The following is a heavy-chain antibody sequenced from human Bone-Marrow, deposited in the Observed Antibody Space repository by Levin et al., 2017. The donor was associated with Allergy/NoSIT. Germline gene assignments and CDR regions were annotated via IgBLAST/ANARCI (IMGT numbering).Heavy chain of an antibody. J-gene: IGHJ6*02. D-gene: IGHD5-18*01. CDR2: IYSAGDT. V-gene: IGHV3-53*01. Sequence: PGGSLRLSCAASGFAISSNSMTWVRQAPGKGPEWVSLIYSAGDTKYADSVKGRFTIARDSSKNTLYLQMNSLRADDTAVYYCVRVYKEGYRYNYAMDVWGQGTTVTVSS. CDR1: GFAISSNS. CDR3: VRVYKEGYRYNYAMDV.